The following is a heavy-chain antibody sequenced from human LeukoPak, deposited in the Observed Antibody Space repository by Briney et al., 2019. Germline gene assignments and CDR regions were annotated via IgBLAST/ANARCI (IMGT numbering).Heavy chain of an antibody. V-gene: IGHV3-7*01. Sequence: GGSLRLSCAASGFTFNSYWMSWVRQAPGKGLEWVANIKQDGSEKYYVDSVKGRFTISRDNAKNSLYLQMNSLRAEDTAVYYCATGLEDSNIDYWGQGTLVTVSS. J-gene: IGHJ4*02. CDR1: GFTFNSYW. CDR3: ATGLEDSNIDY. CDR2: IKQDGSEK.